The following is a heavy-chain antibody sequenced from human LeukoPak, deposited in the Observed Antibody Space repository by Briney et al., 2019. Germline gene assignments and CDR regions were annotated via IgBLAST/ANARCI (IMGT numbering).Heavy chain of an antibody. CDR1: GFTFSSYA. Sequence: GGSLRLSCAASGFTFSSYAMSWVRQAPGKGLEWVSAISGSGGSTYYADSVKGRFTISRDNSKNPLYLQMNSLRAEDTDVYYCAKYGDYVPLGAFDIWGQGTMVTVSS. CDR3: AKYGDYVPLGAFDI. CDR2: ISGSGGST. D-gene: IGHD4-17*01. V-gene: IGHV3-23*01. J-gene: IGHJ3*02.